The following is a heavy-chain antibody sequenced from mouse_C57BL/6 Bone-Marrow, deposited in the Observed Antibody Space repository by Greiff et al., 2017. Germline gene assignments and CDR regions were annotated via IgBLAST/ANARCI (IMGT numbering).Heavy chain of an antibody. J-gene: IGHJ2*01. D-gene: IGHD1-1*01. CDR3: ARHLIYGRDFDC. Sequence: EVKLMESGGDLVKPGGSLKLSCAASGFTFSSYGMSWVRQTPDKRLEWVATISSGGSYTYYPDSVKGRFTISRDNAKNTLYLQMSSLKSEDTAMYYCARHLIYGRDFDCWGQGTTLTVSS. V-gene: IGHV5-6*01. CDR2: ISSGGSYT. CDR1: GFTFSSYG.